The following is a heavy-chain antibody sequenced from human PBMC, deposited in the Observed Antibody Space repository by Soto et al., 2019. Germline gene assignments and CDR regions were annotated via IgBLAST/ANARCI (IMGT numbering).Heavy chain of an antibody. J-gene: IGHJ6*02. V-gene: IGHV1-69*13. CDR1: GGTFSSYA. CDR2: IIPIFGTA. CDR3: ARDCSSTSCSTYYYYGMDV. Sequence: ASVPFSCKPSGGTFSSYAISWVQQAPAQAREWMGGIIPIFGTANYAQKFQGRVTITAGESTCIAYMELSSLRTEDTAVYYCARDCSSTSCSTYYYYGMDVWGQGTTVTVSS. D-gene: IGHD2-2*01.